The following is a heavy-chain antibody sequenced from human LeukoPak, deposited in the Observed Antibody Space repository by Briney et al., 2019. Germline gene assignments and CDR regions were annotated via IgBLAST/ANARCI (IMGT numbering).Heavy chain of an antibody. D-gene: IGHD6-19*01. CDR1: GYTFTSYG. V-gene: IGHV7-4-1*02. J-gene: IGHJ4*02. Sequence: ASVKVSCKASGYTFTSYGISWVRQAPGQGLEWMGWINTNTGNPTYAQGFTGRFVFSLDTSVSTAYLQISSLKAEDTAVYYCARDSSGWCLGYWGQGTLVTVSS. CDR3: ARDSSGWCLGY. CDR2: INTNTGNP.